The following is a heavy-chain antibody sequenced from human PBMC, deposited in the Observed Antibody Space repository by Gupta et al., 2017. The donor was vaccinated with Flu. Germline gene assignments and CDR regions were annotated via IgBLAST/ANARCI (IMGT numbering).Heavy chain of an antibody. J-gene: IGHJ4*02. D-gene: IGHD5-12*01. CDR2: IYYSGST. V-gene: IGHV4-59*08. CDR1: GDSIRSYY. Sequence: QVQLQESGPGLVKPSETLSLTCTVSGDSIRSYYWSWIRQTPGKGLEWIGYIYYSGSTDYNPSFKSRVTISVDMSKNQISLKMNSVTAADTAMYYCARHRYIVVRTHFDYWGRGTLITVSS. CDR3: ARHRYIVVRTHFDY.